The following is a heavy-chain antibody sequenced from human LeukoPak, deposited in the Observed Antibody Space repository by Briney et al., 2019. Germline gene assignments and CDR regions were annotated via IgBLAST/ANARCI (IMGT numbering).Heavy chain of an antibody. J-gene: IGHJ4*02. CDR3: ARDQYDTWSRRGNFDS. CDR2: IKEDGSER. V-gene: IGHV3-7*03. D-gene: IGHD3-3*01. Sequence: GGSLRLSCEGSAFIFSGHWMNWVRQTPGKGLEWVASIKEDGSERQYVDSVKGRFSISRDNTKGSLFLQLNSLRAEDTAVYYCARDQYDTWSRRGNFDSWGQGTLVIVSS. CDR1: AFIFSGHW.